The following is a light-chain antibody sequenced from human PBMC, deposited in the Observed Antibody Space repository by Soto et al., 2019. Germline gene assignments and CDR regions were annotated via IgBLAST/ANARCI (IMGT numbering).Light chain of an antibody. CDR3: QQYNSYSRT. CDR1: QTISPW. CDR2: DVS. Sequence: DIQMTQSPSTLSASVGDRVTISCRASQTISPWLAWYQQKPGKAPKLLIYDVSTLESGVPSRFSGSESGAEFTLTISNLQPDDFVTYYCQQYNSYSRTFGQGTKVDIK. V-gene: IGKV1-5*01. J-gene: IGKJ1*01.